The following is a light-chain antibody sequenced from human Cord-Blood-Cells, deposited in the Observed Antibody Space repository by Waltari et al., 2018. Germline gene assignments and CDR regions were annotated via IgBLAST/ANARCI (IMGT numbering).Light chain of an antibody. CDR1: SSDVGGYHY. CDR2: DVS. J-gene: IGLJ3*02. Sequence: QSALTQPRSVSGSPGQSVTISCTGTSSDVGGYHYVSWYQQHPGKAPKLMIYDVSKRPAGVPGRFSGSKSGNTASLTISGLQAEDEADYYCCSYAGSYTRVFGGGTKLTVL. CDR3: CSYAGSYTRV. V-gene: IGLV2-11*01.